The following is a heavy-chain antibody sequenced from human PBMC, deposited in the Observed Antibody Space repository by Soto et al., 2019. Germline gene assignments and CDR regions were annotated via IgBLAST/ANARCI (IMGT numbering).Heavy chain of an antibody. CDR2: INTYNGNT. Sequence: QVQLVQSGAEVKNPGASVKVSCKASGYTFTRYGIGWARQAPGQGLEWMGWINTYNGNTNYAQNVQGRVTLTTDTSTSTAYKELRSRRSNDTAIDYCAMVDVYVTPSPQDVWGQGTTVIVSS. CDR3: AMVDVYVTPSPQDV. V-gene: IGHV1-18*01. J-gene: IGHJ6*02. D-gene: IGHD2-8*01. CDR1: GYTFTRYG.